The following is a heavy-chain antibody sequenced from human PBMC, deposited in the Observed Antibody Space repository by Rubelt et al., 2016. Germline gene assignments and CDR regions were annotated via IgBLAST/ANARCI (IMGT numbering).Heavy chain of an antibody. CDR3: AGSGTYHISYFDY. CDR2: IIAIFGTT. CDR1: GGIFRSIA. J-gene: IGHJ4*02. D-gene: IGHD1-14*01. V-gene: IGHV1-69*12. Sequence: QVQLVQSGAEVKKPGSSVKVSCKASGGIFRSIAISWVRQAPGQGLEWMGGIIAIFGTTNYAQKFQGRVTITAAESTSTVYMELSSLKSEDTAVYFCAGSGTYHISYFDYWGQGSPVTVSS.